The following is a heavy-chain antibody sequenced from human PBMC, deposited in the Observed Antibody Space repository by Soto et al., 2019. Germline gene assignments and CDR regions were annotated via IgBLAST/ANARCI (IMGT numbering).Heavy chain of an antibody. CDR3: AKGNSWSPALVLDI. CDR1: GFTFSSYA. J-gene: IGHJ3*02. V-gene: IGHV3-23*01. CDR2: ISGSGVST. Sequence: EVQLLESGGGLVQPGGSLRLSCAASGFTFSSYAMNWVRQAPGKGLEWVSAISGSGVSTYYADSVKGRFTISRASSKNTLYLQMNSLRAEDTAVYYCAKGNSWSPALVLDIWGQGTMVTVSS. D-gene: IGHD1-7*01.